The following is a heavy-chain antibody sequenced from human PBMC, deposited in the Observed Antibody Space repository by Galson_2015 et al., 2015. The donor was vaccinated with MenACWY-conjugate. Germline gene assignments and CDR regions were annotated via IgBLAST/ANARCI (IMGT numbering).Heavy chain of an antibody. D-gene: IGHD4-17*01. CDR1: GYTFTNYA. V-gene: IGHV7-4-1*02. CDR3: VRVPKQIPTTLPMGRFDY. Sequence: SVKVSCKASGYTFTNYAINWVRQAPGQGLEWLGWINTNTGNPTYAQAFTGRFVFSLDTSVSTAYLKISSLKDEDAAVYYCVRVPKQIPTTLPMGRFDYWVQGTLVTVSS. CDR2: INTNTGNP. J-gene: IGHJ4*02.